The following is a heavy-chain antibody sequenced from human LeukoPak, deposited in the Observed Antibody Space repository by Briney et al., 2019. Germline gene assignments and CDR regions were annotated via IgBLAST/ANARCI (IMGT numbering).Heavy chain of an antibody. CDR3: AKDTHLDY. CDR1: GYSISSDSH. J-gene: IGHJ4*02. Sequence: SETLSLTCTVSGYSISSDSHWGWIRQPPGKGLEWIGRSRQSGSTYYNPSLKSRVTISIDTSKNQFSLRLSSVTAADTAIYYCAKDTHLDYWGLGTLVTVSA. CDR2: SRQSGST. V-gene: IGHV4-38-2*02.